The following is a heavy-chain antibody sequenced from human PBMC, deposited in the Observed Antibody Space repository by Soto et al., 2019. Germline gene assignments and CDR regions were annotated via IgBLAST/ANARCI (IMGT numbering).Heavy chain of an antibody. CDR1: GGSISSGDYY. J-gene: IGHJ6*02. D-gene: IGHD3-16*01. V-gene: IGHV4-30-4*01. CDR2: IYYSGST. Sequence: SETLSLTCTVSGGSISSGDYYWSWIRQPPGKGLEWIGYIYYSGSTYYNPSLKSRVTISVDTSKNQFSLKLSSVTAADTAVYYCAXEXWTTAWGYYGMDVWGQGTTVTVSS. CDR3: AXEXWTTAWGYYGMDV.